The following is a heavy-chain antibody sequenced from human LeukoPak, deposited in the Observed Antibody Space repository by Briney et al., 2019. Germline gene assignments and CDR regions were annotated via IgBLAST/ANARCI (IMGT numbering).Heavy chain of an antibody. J-gene: IGHJ6*02. CDR1: GYTFTSYD. CDR2: MNPNSGNT. V-gene: IGHV1-8*01. CDR3: ARGDTWIQSYRYYGMDV. Sequence: GASVTVSCTASGYTFTSYDINWVRQATGQGLEWMGWMNPNSGNTGYAQKFQGRVTMTRNTSISTAYMELSSLRSEDTAVYYCARGDTWIQSYRYYGMDVWGQGTTVTVSS. D-gene: IGHD5-18*01.